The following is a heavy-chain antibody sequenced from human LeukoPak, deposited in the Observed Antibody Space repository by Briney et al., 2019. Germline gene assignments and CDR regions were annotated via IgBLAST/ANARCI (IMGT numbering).Heavy chain of an antibody. CDR1: GYTFTGYY. Sequence: ASVKVSCKASGYTFTGYYMHWVRQAPGQGLEWMGWINPNSGGTNYAQKFQGRVTMTRDTSISTAYMELSRLRSDDTAVYYCARDQGYSSGWSPLGYWGQGTLVTVPS. CDR3: ARDQGYSSGWSPLGY. J-gene: IGHJ4*02. CDR2: INPNSGGT. V-gene: IGHV1-2*02. D-gene: IGHD6-19*01.